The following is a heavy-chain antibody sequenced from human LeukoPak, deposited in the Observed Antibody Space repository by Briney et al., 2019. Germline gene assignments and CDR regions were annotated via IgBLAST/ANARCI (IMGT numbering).Heavy chain of an antibody. CDR3: ARERLSLVNYYGMDV. V-gene: IGHV3-33*01. CDR2: IWYDGSNK. Sequence: SLRLPCAASGFTFSSYGMRWVRQAPGKGLEWVAVIWYDGSNKYYADSVKGRFTISRDNSENTLYLQVNSLRAEDTAVYYCARERLSLVNYYGMDVWGQGTTVTVSS. CDR1: GFTFSSYG. D-gene: IGHD2/OR15-2a*01. J-gene: IGHJ6*02.